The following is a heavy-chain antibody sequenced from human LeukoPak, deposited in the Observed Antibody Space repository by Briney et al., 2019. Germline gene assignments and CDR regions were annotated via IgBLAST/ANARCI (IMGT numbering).Heavy chain of an antibody. V-gene: IGHV3-30-3*01. CDR1: GVTFSSYA. Sequence: GGSLRLSCAASGVTFSSYAMHWVRQAPGKGLEWVAVISYDGSNKYYADSVKGRFTISRDNSKNTLYLQMNSLRAEDTAVYYCARDQSSSSDYYYGMDVWGQGTTVTVSS. D-gene: IGHD6-6*01. CDR2: ISYDGSNK. CDR3: ARDQSSSSDYYYGMDV. J-gene: IGHJ6*02.